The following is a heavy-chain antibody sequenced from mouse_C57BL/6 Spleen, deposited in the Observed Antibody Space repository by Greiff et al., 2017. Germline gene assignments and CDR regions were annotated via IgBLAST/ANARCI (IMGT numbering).Heavy chain of an antibody. D-gene: IGHD2-4*01. V-gene: IGHV8-12*01. Sequence: QVTLKVSGPGILQSSQTLSLTCSFSGFSLSTSGMGVSWIRQPSGKGLEWLAHIYWDDDQRYNPSLKSRLTISKDTSRNQVFLKITSVDTADTATYYCARRGGLRREGDYYAMDYWGQGTSVTVSS. J-gene: IGHJ4*01. CDR3: ARRGGLRREGDYYAMDY. CDR1: GFSLSTSGMG. CDR2: IYWDDDQ.